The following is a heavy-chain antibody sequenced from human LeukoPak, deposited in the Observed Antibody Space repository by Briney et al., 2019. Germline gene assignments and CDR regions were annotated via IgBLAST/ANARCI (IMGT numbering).Heavy chain of an antibody. J-gene: IGHJ6*03. CDR3: ARGYDSSGYYYVYYYYYMDV. D-gene: IGHD3-22*01. CDR2: IKQDGSEK. V-gene: IGHV3-7*01. Sequence: PGGSLRLSCAASGFTFSSYWMSWVRQAPGKGLEWVANIKQDGSEKYYVDSVKGRFTISRDNAKNSLYLQMNSLRAEDTAVYYCARGYDSSGYYYVYYYYYMDVWGKGTTVTVSS. CDR1: GFTFSSYW.